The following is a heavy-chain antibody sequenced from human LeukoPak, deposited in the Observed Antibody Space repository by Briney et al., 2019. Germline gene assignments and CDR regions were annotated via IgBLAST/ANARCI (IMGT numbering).Heavy chain of an antibody. D-gene: IGHD1-1*01. CDR3: ARGVHWWYFDL. CDR1: GFTFSSSW. V-gene: IGHV3-7*01. CDR2: IKQDGSEK. J-gene: IGHJ2*01. Sequence: GGSLRLSCAASGFTFSSSWMNWVRQAPGKGLEWVANIKQDGSEKYYVDSVKGRFTISRDNAKNSLYLQMNSLRVDDTAVYYCARGVHWWYFDLWGRGTLVTVSS.